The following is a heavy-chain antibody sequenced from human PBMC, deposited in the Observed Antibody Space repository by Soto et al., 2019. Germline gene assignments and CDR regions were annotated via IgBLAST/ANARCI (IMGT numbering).Heavy chain of an antibody. J-gene: IGHJ4*02. V-gene: IGHV1-18*01. Sequence: QVQLVQSGAEVKKPGASVKVSCKASGYTFSGYGINCVRQAPGQGLEWMGWISAYNGNTKYAQKFQGRVTMTTDTSTSTAHMELRSLRSDDTAVYFCARSSSDYGDDGLSLGYWGQGTLVTVSS. D-gene: IGHD4-17*01. CDR3: ARSSSDYGDDGLSLGY. CDR1: GYTFSGYG. CDR2: ISAYNGNT.